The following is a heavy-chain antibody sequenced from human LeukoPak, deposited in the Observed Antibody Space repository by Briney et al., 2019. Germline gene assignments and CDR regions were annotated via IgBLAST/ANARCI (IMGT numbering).Heavy chain of an antibody. CDR1: GFTFSGYG. V-gene: IGHV3-30*02. CDR2: IRYDESHK. CDR3: AKDRRAGSYDY. Sequence: GGSLRLSCAASGFTFSGYGMHWVRQAPGKGLEWVAFIRYDESHKYYADSVKGRFTISRDTSKNTLFLQMNSLRAEDTAVYYCAKDRRAGSYDYWGQGTLVTVSS. D-gene: IGHD3-10*01. J-gene: IGHJ4*02.